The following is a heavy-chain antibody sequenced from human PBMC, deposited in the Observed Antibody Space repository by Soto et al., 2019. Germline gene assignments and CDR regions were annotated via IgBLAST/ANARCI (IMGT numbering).Heavy chain of an antibody. CDR3: VGSGSSSDGYFDY. CDR1: GGSISSGGYS. CDR2: IYHSGST. Sequence: PSETLSLTCAVSGGSISSGGYSWSWIRQPPGKGLEWIGYIYHSGSTYYNPSPKSRVTISVDRSKNQFSLKLSSVTAADMAVYYCVGSGSSSDGYFDYWGQGTLVTVSS. J-gene: IGHJ4*02. V-gene: IGHV4-30-2*01. D-gene: IGHD6-6*01.